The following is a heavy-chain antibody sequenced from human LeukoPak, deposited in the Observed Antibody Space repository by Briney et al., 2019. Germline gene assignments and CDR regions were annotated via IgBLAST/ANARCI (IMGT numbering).Heavy chain of an antibody. CDR2: ISAYNGNT. J-gene: IGHJ4*02. CDR1: GYTFTSYG. V-gene: IGHV1-18*01. D-gene: IGHD3-10*01. Sequence: ASVKVSCKASGYTFTSYGISWVRQAPGQGLEWMGWISAYNGNTNYAQKLQGRVTMTTDTSTSTAYMELRSLRSDDTAVYYCAGMGYGLWFGECDYWGQGTLVTVSS. CDR3: AGMGYGLWFGECDY.